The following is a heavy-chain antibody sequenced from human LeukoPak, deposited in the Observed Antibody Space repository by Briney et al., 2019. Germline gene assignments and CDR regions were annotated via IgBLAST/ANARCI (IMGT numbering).Heavy chain of an antibody. V-gene: IGHV3-23*01. J-gene: IGHJ3*02. D-gene: IGHD1-7*01. CDR2: IFGSGGNP. Sequence: GGSLRLSCAASGFTFTSYAMYWVRQAPGKGLEWVSGIFGSGGNPHYADSVQGRFTISRDNYQNTVYLQMNSLRAEDTAVYYCARGPLIFNWNSDDAFDIWGQGTMVTVSS. CDR1: GFTFTSYA. CDR3: ARGPLIFNWNSDDAFDI.